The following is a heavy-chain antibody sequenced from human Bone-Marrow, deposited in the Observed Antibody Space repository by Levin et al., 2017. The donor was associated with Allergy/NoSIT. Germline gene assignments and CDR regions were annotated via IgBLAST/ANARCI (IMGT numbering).Heavy chain of an antibody. CDR1: GGTFSSYA. Sequence: ASVKVSCKASGGTFSSYAISWVRQAPGQGLEWMGGIIPIFGTATYAQKFQGRVTITSDESTSTAYMELISLRSEDTAVYYCARYGGIRGGDAFDIWGQGTMVTVSS. V-gene: IGHV1-69*13. D-gene: IGHD3-10*01. CDR2: IIPIFGTA. J-gene: IGHJ3*02. CDR3: ARYGGIRGGDAFDI.